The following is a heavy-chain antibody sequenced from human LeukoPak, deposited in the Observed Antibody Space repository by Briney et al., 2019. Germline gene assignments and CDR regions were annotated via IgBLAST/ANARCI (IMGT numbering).Heavy chain of an antibody. J-gene: IGHJ4*02. Sequence: GGSLRLSCAASGFPFSSYEMNWVRQAPGKGLEWVSYISSSGNAIYYADSVEGRFTISRDNAKNSLYPQMNSLRAEDTAVYYCAINGFSSGWYEPYYFDNWGQGTLVTVSS. CDR2: ISSSGNAI. D-gene: IGHD6-19*01. CDR1: GFPFSSYE. V-gene: IGHV3-48*03. CDR3: AINGFSSGWYEPYYFDN.